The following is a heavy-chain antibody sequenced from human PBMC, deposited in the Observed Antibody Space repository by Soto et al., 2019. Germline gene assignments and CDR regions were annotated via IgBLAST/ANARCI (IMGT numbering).Heavy chain of an antibody. Sequence: QVQLVQSGAEVKKPGASMKISCKASGYIFANHYIHWVRQAPGQGLEWMGITNPLGGSTNYLQKFQGRVTMTRDTSTSTVYMELSNLRSEDTAVYFCARADYYDGSGFYYDYWGQGTLVTVSS. D-gene: IGHD3-22*01. CDR3: ARADYYDGSGFYYDY. J-gene: IGHJ4*02. CDR1: GYIFANHY. V-gene: IGHV1-46*01. CDR2: TNPLGGST.